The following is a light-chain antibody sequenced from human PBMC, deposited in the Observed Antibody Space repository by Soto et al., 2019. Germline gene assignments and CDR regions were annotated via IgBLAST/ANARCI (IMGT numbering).Light chain of an antibody. V-gene: IGKV3-20*01. CDR3: QQYGSSPPT. Sequence: EIVLTQSPGTLSLSPGERATLSCRASQSVSSNYLAWYQRKPGQAPRLLIYGASSRAIDIPNRFSGSGSGTSFTXIITRLEPEDLAVYYCQQYGSSPPTFGQGTKVEI. CDR2: GAS. CDR1: QSVSSNY. J-gene: IGKJ1*01.